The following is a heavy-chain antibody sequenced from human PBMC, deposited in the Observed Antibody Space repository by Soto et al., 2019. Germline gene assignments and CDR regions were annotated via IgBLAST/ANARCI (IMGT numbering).Heavy chain of an antibody. J-gene: IGHJ3*01. CDR3: ARGRSGSFGPDVFDV. CDR1: GYSFANYW. D-gene: IGHD1-26*01. V-gene: IGHV5-51*01. CDR2: IYPGDSDT. Sequence: EVQLVQSGAEVKKPGESLKISCKGSGYSFANYWIGWVRQMPGKGLEGMGVIYPGDSDTRYSPSLQGQVTISADKSISTAYLQWRSLKASDTAMDYCARGRSGSFGPDVFDVWGQGTMVTVSS.